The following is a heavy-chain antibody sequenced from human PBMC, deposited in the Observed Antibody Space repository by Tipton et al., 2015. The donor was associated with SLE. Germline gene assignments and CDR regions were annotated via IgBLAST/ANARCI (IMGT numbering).Heavy chain of an antibody. CDR3: ARRLTRYSGYDYFDY. V-gene: IGHV4-59*08. Sequence: LRLSCTVSGGSISSYCWSWIRQPPGKGLEWIGYIYYSGSTNYNPSLKSRVTISVDTSKNQFSLKLSSVTAADTAVYYCARRLTRYSGYDYFDYWGQGTLVTVSS. CDR1: GGSISSYC. D-gene: IGHD5-12*01. J-gene: IGHJ4*02. CDR2: IYYSGST.